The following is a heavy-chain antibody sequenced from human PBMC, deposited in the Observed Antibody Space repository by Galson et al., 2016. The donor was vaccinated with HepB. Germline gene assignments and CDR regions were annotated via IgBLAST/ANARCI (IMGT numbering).Heavy chain of an antibody. CDR1: GFTFRYYG. Sequence: SLRLSCAASGFTFRYYGMHWVRQAPGKGLEWVAVISYDGNTKYYVDSVKGRFTISRDNSKNTLYLQMNSLRAEDTAVYYCAKDRRLLWFGEFNYYMDVWGQGTTVTVSS. D-gene: IGHD3-10*01. J-gene: IGHJ6*03. CDR2: ISYDGNTK. CDR3: AKDRRLLWFGEFNYYMDV. V-gene: IGHV3-30*18.